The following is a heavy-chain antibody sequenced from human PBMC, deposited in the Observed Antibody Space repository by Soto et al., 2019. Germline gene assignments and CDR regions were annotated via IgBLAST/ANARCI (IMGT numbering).Heavy chain of an antibody. CDR2: IYHSGRT. CDR1: GDSITNDRW. D-gene: IGHD2-2*01. Sequence: QVQLQESGPGLVKPSGTLSLTCSVSGDSITNDRWWSWVRQSPGKGLEWIGEIYHSGRTNYNPSLKCQVIISVDKSKNNFSLTLSSVTAADTAVYYCTANGYYALDYWGQGSLVTVSS. V-gene: IGHV4-4*02. J-gene: IGHJ4*02. CDR3: TANGYYALDY.